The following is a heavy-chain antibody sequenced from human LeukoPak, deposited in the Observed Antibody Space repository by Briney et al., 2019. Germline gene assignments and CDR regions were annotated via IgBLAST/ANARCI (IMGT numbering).Heavy chain of an antibody. CDR2: TIPILGIA. CDR1: GGTFSSYT. D-gene: IGHD2-21*02. J-gene: IGHJ4*02. CDR3: ARDWNIVVVTAMLAY. Sequence: SVKVSCKASGGTFSSYTISWVRQAPGQGLEWMGRTIPILGIANYAQKFQGRVTITADKSTSTAYMELSSLRSEDTAVYYCARDWNIVVVTAMLAYWGQGTLVTVSS. V-gene: IGHV1-69*04.